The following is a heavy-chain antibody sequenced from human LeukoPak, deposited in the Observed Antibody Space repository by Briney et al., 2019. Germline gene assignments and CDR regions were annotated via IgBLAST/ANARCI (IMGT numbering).Heavy chain of an antibody. CDR3: ARGDYYDSSGYSNNYYFDY. CDR1: GYTFTGYY. J-gene: IGHJ4*02. Sequence: GASVKVSCKASGYTFTGYYMHWVRQAPGQGLEWMGIINPSGGSTSYAQKFQGRVTMTRDTSTSTVYMELSSLRSEDTAVYYCARGDYYDSSGYSNNYYFDYWGQGTLVTVSS. V-gene: IGHV1-46*01. D-gene: IGHD3-22*01. CDR2: INPSGGST.